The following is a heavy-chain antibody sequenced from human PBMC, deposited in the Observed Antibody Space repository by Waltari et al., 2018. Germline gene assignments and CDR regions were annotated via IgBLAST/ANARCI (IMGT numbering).Heavy chain of an antibody. CDR1: GFTLRSYS. J-gene: IGHJ4*02. CDR2: ISSSSSTI. V-gene: IGHV3-48*01. Sequence: EVQLLESGGGLVQPGGSLRLSCAASGFTLRSYSMNWVRQGPGKGLEWVSYISSSSSTIYYADSVKGRFTISRDNAKNSLYLQMNSLRAEDTAVYYCARDPDYYDDYWGQGTLVTVSS. D-gene: IGHD3-22*01. CDR3: ARDPDYYDDY.